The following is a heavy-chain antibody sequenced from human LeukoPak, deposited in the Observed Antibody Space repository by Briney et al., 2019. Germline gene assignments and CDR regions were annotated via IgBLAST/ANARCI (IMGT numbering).Heavy chain of an antibody. CDR1: GDSISSYY. Sequence: PSETLSLTCSVSGDSISSYYWSWIRQPPGKGVEWIGYISYSGSTNYKPSLKSRVTISLDTSKKQFSLKLNSVTAADTAVYYCARGNRHFDNWGQGTMVTVSS. D-gene: IGHD2/OR15-2a*01. CDR3: ARGNRHFDN. J-gene: IGHJ4*02. V-gene: IGHV4-59*01. CDR2: ISYSGST.